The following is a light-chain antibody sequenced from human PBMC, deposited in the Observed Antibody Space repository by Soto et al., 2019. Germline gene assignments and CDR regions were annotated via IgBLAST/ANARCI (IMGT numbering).Light chain of an antibody. V-gene: IGKV3-11*01. Sequence: ETVLTQSPLTLSLSPVERGTLSSRASQSVASSSIAWYQQRLGQAPRLLIYGASNRATGIPARFSASGSGTDFTLTISDVQPEDFALYYCHQRQSWPRTFGQGTTVDIK. CDR1: QSVASSS. J-gene: IGKJ1*01. CDR2: GAS. CDR3: HQRQSWPRT.